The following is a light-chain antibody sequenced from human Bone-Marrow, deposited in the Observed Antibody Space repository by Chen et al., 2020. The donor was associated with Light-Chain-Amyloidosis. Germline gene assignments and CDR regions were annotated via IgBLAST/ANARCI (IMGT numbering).Light chain of an antibody. J-gene: IGKJ2*01. CDR1: ESLLYRSNNKNY. CDR3: QQYYSTPYT. CDR2: CAS. V-gene: IGKV4-1*01. Sequence: DIVMTQSPYSLAVSLGERATINCKSSESLLYRSNNKNYVGWYQQKPGQSPKLLMYCASTLESGVPDRFSGSGSGTDFALTISSLQAEDVAVYYCQQYYSTPYTFGQGTKLEIQ.